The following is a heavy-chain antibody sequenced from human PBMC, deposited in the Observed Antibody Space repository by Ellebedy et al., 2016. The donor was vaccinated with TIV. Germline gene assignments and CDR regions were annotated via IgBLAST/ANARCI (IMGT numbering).Heavy chain of an antibody. D-gene: IGHD3-16*01. CDR3: ARGWFGSGMGV. V-gene: IGHV4-38-2*02. CDR2: IHHSGRT. CDR1: GYSISRGDY. Sequence: SETLSLTCTVSGYSISRGDYWGWIRQPPGKGLEWIGSIHHSGRTWFNPSLKSRVSISVDTSKNQFSLQLNSVIPDDTAVYYCARGWFGSGMGVWGQGTTVTVSS. J-gene: IGHJ6*02.